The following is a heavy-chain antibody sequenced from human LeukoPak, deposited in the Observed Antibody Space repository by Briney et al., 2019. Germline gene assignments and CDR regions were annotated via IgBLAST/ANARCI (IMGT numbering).Heavy chain of an antibody. Sequence: ASVKVSCKASGGAFSSYAVSWVRLTPGQGLEWLGGIIPVFGTTTYAQKFQAKVTMTADKSTNTAYLEISSLTSDDTAVYYCARCSPGDSSNFYAVLQYWGQGTQVTVST. J-gene: IGHJ4*02. CDR1: GGAFSSYA. CDR3: ARCSPGDSSNFYAVLQY. CDR2: IIPVFGTT. D-gene: IGHD3-22*01. V-gene: IGHV1-69*06.